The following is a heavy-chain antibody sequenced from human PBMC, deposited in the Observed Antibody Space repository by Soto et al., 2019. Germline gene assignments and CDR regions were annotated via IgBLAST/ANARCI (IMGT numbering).Heavy chain of an antibody. V-gene: IGHV3-30-3*01. CDR1: GFSIDTYS. Sequence: QVQLVESGGGVVQPGRSLRLSCAASGFSIDTYSMHWVRQAPGKGLEWVAVISYDGSSKYYGHSVKGRFTISRDNSKNTLYLQMNSLRAEDTAIYYCAGRIGMLWGVPFDPWGQGTLVTVSS. J-gene: IGHJ5*02. D-gene: IGHD3-10*01. CDR2: ISYDGSSK. CDR3: AGRIGMLWGVPFDP.